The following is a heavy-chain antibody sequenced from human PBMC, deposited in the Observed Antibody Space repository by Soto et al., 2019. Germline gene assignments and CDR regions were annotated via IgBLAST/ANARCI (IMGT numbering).Heavy chain of an antibody. CDR1: GGTFSSYT. CDR2: IIPILGIA. CDR3: AQRYFDWFLPDNWFDP. D-gene: IGHD3-9*01. J-gene: IGHJ5*02. Sequence: QVQLVQSGAEVKKPGSSVKVSCKASGGTFSSYTISWVRQAPGQGLEWMGRIIPILGIANYAQKFQGRVTITADKSTSTAYMELSSLRSEDTAVYYCAQRYFDWFLPDNWFDPWGQGTLVTVSS. V-gene: IGHV1-69*02.